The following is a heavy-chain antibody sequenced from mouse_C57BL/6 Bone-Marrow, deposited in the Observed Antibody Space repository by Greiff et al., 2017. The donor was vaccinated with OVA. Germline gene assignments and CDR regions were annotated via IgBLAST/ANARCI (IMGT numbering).Heavy chain of an antibody. CDR1: GFTFSSYG. D-gene: IGHD2-2*01. J-gene: IGHJ4*01. V-gene: IGHV5-6*02. CDR2: ISSGGSYT. Sequence: DVMLVESGGDLVKPGGSLKLSCAASGFTFSSYGMSWVRQTPDKRLEWVATISSGGSYTYYPDSVKGRFTISRDNAKNTLYLQMSSLKSEDTAMYYCARHGYDGAMDYWGQGTSVTVSS. CDR3: ARHGYDGAMDY.